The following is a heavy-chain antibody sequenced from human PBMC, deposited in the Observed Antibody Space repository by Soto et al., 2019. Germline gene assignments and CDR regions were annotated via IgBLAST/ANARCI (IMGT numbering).Heavy chain of an antibody. J-gene: IGHJ4*02. Sequence: QVQLQESGPGLVKPSETLSLTCSVSGGSISSYYWNWIRRPPGNGLEWIGYIYYSGSTNYNPSLKSRVAMSVDTSKNQFSLRLTSVTAADTAVYYCARGHGDFWSGYLLGSPQPNFDYWGQGALVSVSS. D-gene: IGHD3-3*01. V-gene: IGHV4-59*01. CDR2: IYYSGST. CDR1: GGSISSYY. CDR3: ARGHGDFWSGYLLGSPQPNFDY.